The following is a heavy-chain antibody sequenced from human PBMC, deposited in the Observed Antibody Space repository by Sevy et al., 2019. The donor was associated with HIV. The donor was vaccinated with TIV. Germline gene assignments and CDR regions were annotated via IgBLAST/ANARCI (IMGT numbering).Heavy chain of an antibody. V-gene: IGHV3-48*02. CDR3: ARNVWGTFRYNDY. CDR2: IGADTRTI. J-gene: IGHJ4*02. Sequence: GGSLRLSCSVSGFTFSDYGMDWVRQAPGKGLEWISYIGADTRTIFYADSVKGRFTVSRDNAKDSLFLQMNSLRDEDTAVYYCARNVWGTFRYNDYWGQGTLVTVSS. D-gene: IGHD3-16*02. CDR1: GFTFSDYG.